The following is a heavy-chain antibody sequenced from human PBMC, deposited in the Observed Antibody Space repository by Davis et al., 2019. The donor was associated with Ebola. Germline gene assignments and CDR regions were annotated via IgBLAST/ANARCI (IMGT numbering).Heavy chain of an antibody. CDR2: ISWNSGSI. CDR1: GFTFDDYA. J-gene: IGHJ4*02. CDR3: AGSGSYHFDY. Sequence: SLKISCAASGFTFDDYAMHWVRQAPGKGLEWVSGISWNSGSIGYADSVKGRFTISRDNAKNSLYLQMNSLRAEDTALYYCAGSGSYHFDYWGQGTLVTVSS. V-gene: IGHV3-9*01. D-gene: IGHD3-10*01.